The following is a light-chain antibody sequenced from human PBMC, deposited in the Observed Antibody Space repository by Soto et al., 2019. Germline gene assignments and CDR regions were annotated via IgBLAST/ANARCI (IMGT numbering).Light chain of an antibody. V-gene: IGKV1-27*01. Sequence: DIQMTQSPSSLSASVGDRVTITCRASQDIADYLAWYQQKPGQVPNLLIYAASTLQSGVPSRFTGSGSGTDFTLTITGLQPEDFETYYCQNYNSAPWTFGPGTKVDIX. CDR3: QNYNSAPWT. J-gene: IGKJ1*01. CDR1: QDIADY. CDR2: AAS.